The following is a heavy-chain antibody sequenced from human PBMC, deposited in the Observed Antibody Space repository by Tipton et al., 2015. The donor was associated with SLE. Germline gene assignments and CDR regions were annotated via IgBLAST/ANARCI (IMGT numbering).Heavy chain of an antibody. J-gene: IGHJ4*02. D-gene: IGHD6-13*01. CDR1: GGSFSGYF. CDR2: INHSGST. Sequence: TLSLTCAVYGGSFSGYFWSWIRQPPGKGLEWIGEINHSGSTNYNPSLTRRVTISVDTSKNQFSLKLSSVTAADTAVYYCARHRAGGMRDYWGQGTLVTVSS. CDR3: ARHRAGGMRDY. V-gene: IGHV4-34*01.